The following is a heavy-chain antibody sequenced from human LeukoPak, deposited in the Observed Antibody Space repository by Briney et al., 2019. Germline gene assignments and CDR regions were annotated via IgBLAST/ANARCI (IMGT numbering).Heavy chain of an antibody. CDR1: GYSISSGYY. Sequence: SETLSLTCTVSGYSISSGYYWGWIRQPPGKGLEWIGSIYHSGSTYYNPSLKSRVTISVDTSKNHFSLRLRSVTAADTAVYYCASSTPTYYQSGSLGGHYFDYWXXGIXXXVSX. V-gene: IGHV4-38-2*02. CDR2: IYHSGST. D-gene: IGHD3-10*01. J-gene: IGHJ4*01. CDR3: ASSTPTYYQSGSLGGHYFDY.